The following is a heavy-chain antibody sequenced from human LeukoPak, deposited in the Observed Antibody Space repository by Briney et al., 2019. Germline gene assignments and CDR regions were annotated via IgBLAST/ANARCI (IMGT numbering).Heavy chain of an antibody. CDR1: GFTFSSYA. CDR2: ISGGGGST. D-gene: IGHD3-3*01. CDR3: AKGYDFWSGNGMDV. Sequence: PGGSLRPSCAASGFTFSSYAMSWVRQAPGKGLEWVSAISGGGGSTYYADSVKGRFTISRDNSESTLYLQMNSLRAEDTAAYYCAKGYDFWSGNGMDVWGQGTTVTVSS. J-gene: IGHJ6*02. V-gene: IGHV3-23*01.